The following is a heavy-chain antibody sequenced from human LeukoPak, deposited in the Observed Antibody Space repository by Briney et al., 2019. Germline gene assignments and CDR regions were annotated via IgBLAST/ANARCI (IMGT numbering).Heavy chain of an antibody. D-gene: IGHD5-12*01. CDR3: ARAGHNGYEIDY. V-gene: IGHV4-59*01. J-gene: IGHJ4*02. CDR2: IDYSGST. Sequence: PSETLSLTCTVSGGSIHTYYWSWIRQSPGKGLEWIGYIDYSGSTNYNPSLRSRVTMSIDTSKKRFSLKLTSVTAADTAVYYCARAGHNGYEIDYWGQGTLLTVSS. CDR1: GGSIHTYY.